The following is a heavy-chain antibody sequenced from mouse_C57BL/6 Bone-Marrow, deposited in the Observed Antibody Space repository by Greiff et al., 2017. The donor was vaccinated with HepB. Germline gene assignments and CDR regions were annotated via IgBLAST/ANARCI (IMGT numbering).Heavy chain of an antibody. CDR2: INPNNGGT. Sequence: DVKLQESGPELVKPGASVKMSCKASGYTFTDYNMHWVKQSHGKSLEWIGYINPNNGGTSYNQKFKGKATLTVNKSSSTAYMELRSLTSEDSAVYYCARDYYGSSYVDFDVWGTGTTVTVSS. J-gene: IGHJ1*03. CDR3: ARDYYGSSYVDFDV. CDR1: GYTFTDYN. V-gene: IGHV1-22*01. D-gene: IGHD1-1*01.